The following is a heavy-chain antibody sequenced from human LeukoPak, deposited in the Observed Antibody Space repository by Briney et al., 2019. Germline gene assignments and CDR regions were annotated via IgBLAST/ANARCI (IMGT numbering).Heavy chain of an antibody. V-gene: IGHV4-38-2*01. J-gene: IGHJ2*01. CDR3: ARVDLAVVATTPHWYFDL. D-gene: IGHD2-15*01. CDR2: IYQTGRT. Sequence: PSETLSLTCAVSGYSLSRGYYWGWIRQAPGQGLEWIGIIYQTGRTNYNPSLKSRVTMSVDTSKNQFSLRLSSVTAADTAVYYCARVDLAVVATTPHWYFDLWGRGTLVTVSS. CDR1: GYSLSRGYY.